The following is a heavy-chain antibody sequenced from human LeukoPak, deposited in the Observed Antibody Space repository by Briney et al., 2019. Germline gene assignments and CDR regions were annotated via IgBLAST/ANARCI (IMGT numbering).Heavy chain of an antibody. V-gene: IGHV3-23*01. J-gene: IGHJ4*02. Sequence: GGSLRLSCAASGFTFSSFEMSWVRQAPGKRLEWVSAISGSCGSTYYADSVKGRFTISRDNSRNSLSLQMNSLRAEDTALYYCAKAGYSSGWYRIWDYWGQGTLVTVSS. D-gene: IGHD6-19*01. CDR1: GFTFSSFE. CDR3: AKAGYSSGWYRIWDY. CDR2: ISGSCGST.